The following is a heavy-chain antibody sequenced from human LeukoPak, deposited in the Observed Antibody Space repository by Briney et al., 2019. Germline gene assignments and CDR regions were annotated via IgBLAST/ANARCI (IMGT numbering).Heavy chain of an antibody. J-gene: IGHJ4*02. V-gene: IGHV3-23*01. Sequence: PGGSLRLSCAASGFTFSTYAMSWVRQASGKGLEWVSAISGSGGTTYYADSVKGRFTISRDNSNNTLYLQMNGLRVEDTAVYYCARDSFWSNYYNGYWGQGTLVTVSS. CDR2: ISGSGGTT. D-gene: IGHD3-3*01. CDR1: GFTFSTYA. CDR3: ARDSFWSNYYNGY.